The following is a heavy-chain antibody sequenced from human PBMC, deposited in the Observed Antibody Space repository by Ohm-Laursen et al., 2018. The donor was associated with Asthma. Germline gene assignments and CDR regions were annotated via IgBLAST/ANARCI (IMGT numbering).Heavy chain of an antibody. D-gene: IGHD5-24*01. Sequence: GATVKISCKVSGYTFTSYDINWVRQATGQGLEWMGWMNPNSGNTGYAQKFQGRVTITADKSTSTAYMELSSLRSEDTAVYYCARVQAMATIFDAFDIWGQGTMVTVSS. CDR3: ARVQAMATIFDAFDI. CDR1: GYTFTSYD. V-gene: IGHV1-8*01. J-gene: IGHJ3*02. CDR2: MNPNSGNT.